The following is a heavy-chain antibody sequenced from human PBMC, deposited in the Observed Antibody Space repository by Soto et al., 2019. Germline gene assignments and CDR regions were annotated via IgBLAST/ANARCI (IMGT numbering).Heavy chain of an antibody. D-gene: IGHD3-16*02. Sequence: LRLSCAASGFSFSSYGMHWVRQAPGKGLEWVAVIWYDGSNKYYVDSVKGRFTISRDNSKNTLSLQMNSLRAEDTAVYYCARDGEDYIRGSYRYFDYWGQGALVTVSS. CDR2: IWYDGSNK. CDR3: ARDGEDYIRGSYRYFDY. J-gene: IGHJ4*02. CDR1: GFSFSSYG. V-gene: IGHV3-33*01.